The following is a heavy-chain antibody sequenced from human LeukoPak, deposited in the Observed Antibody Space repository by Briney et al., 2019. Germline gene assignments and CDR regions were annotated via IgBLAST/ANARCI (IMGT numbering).Heavy chain of an antibody. Sequence: PSETLSLTCAVYGGPFSDYYWSWIRQPPGKGLEWIGKINHGGSTNYSPSIKSRVTISIDTSKNQFSLKLNSMTAADTAVYYCARGEGARDGYNYARPFYFDYWGHGTLVTVPS. D-gene: IGHD5-24*01. CDR1: GGPFSDYY. CDR3: ARGEGARDGYNYARPFYFDY. J-gene: IGHJ4*01. CDR2: INHGGST. V-gene: IGHV4-34*01.